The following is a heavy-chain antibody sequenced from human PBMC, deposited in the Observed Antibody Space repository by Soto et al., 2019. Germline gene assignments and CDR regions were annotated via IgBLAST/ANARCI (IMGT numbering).Heavy chain of an antibody. CDR2: ISHDTATT. Sequence: PGGSLRLSCAASGFTFTNFVMSWVRQAPGKGLEWISVISHDTATTYYADSVKGRFTISRDNSRNTLYLQMNSLRVEDTGVYYCASARHIGPWGQGTLVTVSS. CDR3: ASARHIGP. J-gene: IGHJ5*02. CDR1: GFTFTNFV. V-gene: IGHV3-23*01. D-gene: IGHD2-21*01.